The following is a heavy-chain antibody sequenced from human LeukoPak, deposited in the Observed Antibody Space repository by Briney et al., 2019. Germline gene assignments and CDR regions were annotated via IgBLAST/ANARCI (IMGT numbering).Heavy chain of an antibody. J-gene: IGHJ4*02. Sequence: GGSLRLSCAAPGFTFSSYSMNWVRQAPGKGLEWVSSISSSSSYIYYADSVKGRFTISRDNAKNSLYLQMNSLRAEDTAVYYCARDRLEQWLAGSQPYPDYWGQGTLVTVSS. CDR2: ISSSSSYI. V-gene: IGHV3-21*01. D-gene: IGHD6-19*01. CDR1: GFTFSSYS. CDR3: ARDRLEQWLAGSQPYPDY.